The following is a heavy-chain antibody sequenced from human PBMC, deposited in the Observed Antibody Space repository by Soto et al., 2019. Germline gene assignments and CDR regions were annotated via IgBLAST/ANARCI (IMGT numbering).Heavy chain of an antibody. V-gene: IGHV1-18*01. CDR3: ARSSSWFPGGYYYYGMDV. Sequence: ASVNVSCKASGYTFTSYGISWVRQAPGQGLEWMGWISAYNGNTNYAQKLQGRVTMTTDTSTSTAYMELRSLRSDDTAVYYCARSSSWFPGGYYYYGMDVWGQGTTVTVSS. CDR1: GYTFTSYG. J-gene: IGHJ6*02. CDR2: ISAYNGNT. D-gene: IGHD6-13*01.